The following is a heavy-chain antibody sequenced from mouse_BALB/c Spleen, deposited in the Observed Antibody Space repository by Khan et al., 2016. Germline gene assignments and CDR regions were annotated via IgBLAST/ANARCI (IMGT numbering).Heavy chain of an antibody. J-gene: IGHJ3*01. Sequence: QVQLKESGPGLVAPSQSLSITCTVSGFSLANYGVHWVRQPPGKGLEWLGVIWAGGSTNYNSALMFRLSISKDNSTSQVFLKMNSLQTDDTAMYYCASPLLRLKAWFAYWGQGTLVTVS. D-gene: IGHD1-1*01. V-gene: IGHV2-9*02. CDR1: GFSLANYG. CDR3: ASPLLRLKAWFAY. CDR2: IWAGGST.